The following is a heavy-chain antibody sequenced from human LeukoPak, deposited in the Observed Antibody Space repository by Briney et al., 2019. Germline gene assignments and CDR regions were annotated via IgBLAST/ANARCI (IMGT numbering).Heavy chain of an antibody. V-gene: IGHV4-59*11. J-gene: IGHJ4*02. CDR1: DVSISSHY. CDR2: MRDTVNT. Sequence: PSETLSLTCSVSDVSISSHYWSWLRQPPGKGLEWIAYMRDTVNTKDNPSFKSRLTLSADMSKNQFSLRLSSVTAADSAVYYCATIKRGNIYGYFDFWGQGILVNVSS. CDR3: ATIKRGNIYGYFDF. D-gene: IGHD5-18*01.